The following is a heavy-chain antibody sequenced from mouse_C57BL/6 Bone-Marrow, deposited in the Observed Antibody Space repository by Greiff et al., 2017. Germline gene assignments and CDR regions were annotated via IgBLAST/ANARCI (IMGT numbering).Heavy chain of an antibody. J-gene: IGHJ3*01. V-gene: IGHV1-69*01. CDR2: IDPSDSYT. CDR3: AREGVYYESFAY. CDR1: GYTFTSYW. Sequence: QVQLKQPGAELVMPGASVKLSCKASGYTFTSYWMHWVKQRPGQGLEWIGEIDPSDSYTNYNQKFKGKSTLTVDKSSSTAYMQLSSLTSEDSAVYYCAREGVYYESFAYWGQGTLVTVSA. D-gene: IGHD2-4*01.